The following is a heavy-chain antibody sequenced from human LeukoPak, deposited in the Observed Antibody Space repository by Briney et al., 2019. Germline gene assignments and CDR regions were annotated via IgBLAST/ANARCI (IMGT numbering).Heavy chain of an antibody. CDR2: VTGSGGTT. V-gene: IGHV3-23*01. CDR3: AELGITMIGGV. Sequence: GGSLRLSCAASGFTFSSHGMNWGRQAPGKGLEWVSGVTGSGGTTYYTDSAKGRFTISRDNAKNSLYLQMNSLRAEDTAVYYCAELGITMIGGVWGKGTTVTISS. CDR1: GFTFSSHG. D-gene: IGHD3-10*02. J-gene: IGHJ6*04.